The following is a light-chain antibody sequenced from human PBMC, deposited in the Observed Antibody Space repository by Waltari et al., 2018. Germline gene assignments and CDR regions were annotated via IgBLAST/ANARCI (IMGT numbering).Light chain of an antibody. CDR1: QSVSSGY. V-gene: IGKV3-20*01. Sequence: EIVLTQSPGTLSLSPGERVTLSCRAGQSVSSGYLAWYQQKHGQAPRLLIYGASSRATGIPDRFSGSGSGTDFTLTINRLEPEDSGVYYCQQYGSSPPLTFGGGTKVEI. J-gene: IGKJ4*01. CDR3: QQYGSSPPLT. CDR2: GAS.